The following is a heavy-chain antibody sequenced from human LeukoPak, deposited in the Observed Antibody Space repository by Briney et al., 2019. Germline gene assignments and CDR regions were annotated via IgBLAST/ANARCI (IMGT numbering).Heavy chain of an antibody. CDR3: TTSPPYCSGGSCFDY. Sequence: SKTDGWTTDYAAPVKSRFTISRDDSKNTLYLHMNSLKTEDTAVYYCTTSPPYCSGGSCFDYWGQGTLVTVSS. J-gene: IGHJ4*02. D-gene: IGHD2-15*01. V-gene: IGHV3-15*01. CDR2: SKTDGWTT.